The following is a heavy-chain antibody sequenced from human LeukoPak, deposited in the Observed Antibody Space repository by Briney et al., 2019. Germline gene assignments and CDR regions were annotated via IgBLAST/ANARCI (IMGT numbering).Heavy chain of an antibody. Sequence: SVKVSCKASGGTFSSYAISWVRQAPGQGLEWMGGIIPIFGTANYAQKFQGRVTMTRNTSISTAYMELSSLRSEDTTAYYCARAYCSSTSCYDSWFDPWGQGTLVTVSS. V-gene: IGHV1-69*05. CDR2: IIPIFGTA. D-gene: IGHD2-2*01. CDR3: ARAYCSSTSCYDSWFDP. J-gene: IGHJ5*02. CDR1: GGTFSSYA.